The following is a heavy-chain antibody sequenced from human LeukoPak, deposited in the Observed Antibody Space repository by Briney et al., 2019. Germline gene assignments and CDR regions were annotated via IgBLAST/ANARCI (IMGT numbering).Heavy chain of an antibody. CDR3: ANLLVGAFDI. V-gene: IGHV3-7*01. CDR2: IKQDGSEK. D-gene: IGHD1-26*01. Sequence: GGSLRLSCVASGITFSNYWMGWVRQAPGKGLEWVANIKQDGSEKNYVDSVKGRFTISRDNAKNSLSLQMSSLRVEDTAVYYCANLLVGAFDIWGQGTMVAVSS. CDR1: GITFSNYW. J-gene: IGHJ3*02.